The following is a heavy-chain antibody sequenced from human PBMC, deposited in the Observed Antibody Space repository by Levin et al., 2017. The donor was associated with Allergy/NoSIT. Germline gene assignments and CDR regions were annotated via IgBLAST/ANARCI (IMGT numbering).Heavy chain of an antibody. CDR3: ARDRGGANYDSHMDV. CDR1: GYTFIGYY. D-gene: IGHD5-12*01. V-gene: IGHV1-2*02. CDR2: FNPDSGGT. Sequence: VASVKVSCKASGYTFIGYYMHWVRQAPGQGPEWMGWFNPDSGGTNFVQKFQGRVTVTRDTSISTAYMELSGLRPDDTAVYYCARDRGGANYDSHMDVWGQGTTVIVS. J-gene: IGHJ6*02.